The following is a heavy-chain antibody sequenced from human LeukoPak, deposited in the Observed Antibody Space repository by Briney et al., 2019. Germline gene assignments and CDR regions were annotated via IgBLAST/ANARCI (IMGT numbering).Heavy chain of an antibody. Sequence: SETLSLTCAVYGGSFSGYYWSWIRQPPGKGLEWIGEINHSGSTNYNPSLKSRVTISVDASKNQFSLKLSSVTAADTAVYYCARGSGGDGYNLNYYYYYYMDVWGKGTTVTVSS. D-gene: IGHD5-24*01. J-gene: IGHJ6*03. CDR1: GGSFSGYY. V-gene: IGHV4-34*01. CDR3: ARGSGGDGYNLNYYYYYYMDV. CDR2: INHSGST.